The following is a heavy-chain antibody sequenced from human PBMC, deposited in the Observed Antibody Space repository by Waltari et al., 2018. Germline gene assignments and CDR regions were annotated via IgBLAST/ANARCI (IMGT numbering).Heavy chain of an antibody. CDR3: ARVFLVLGGEKYQGYFET. V-gene: IGHV4-38-2*01. D-gene: IGHD2-2*01. Sequence: QVQLQESGPGLLRPSETLSLTCAVSGYSISSGYYWGWVRQPPGKGLEWVVSMYHEGFTYANPSLKGRVTISLDTSRNQVSLKLNSVTAADTAVYYCARVFLVLGGEKYQGYFETWGQGTLVTVSS. CDR2: MYHEGFT. J-gene: IGHJ4*02. CDR1: GYSISSGYY.